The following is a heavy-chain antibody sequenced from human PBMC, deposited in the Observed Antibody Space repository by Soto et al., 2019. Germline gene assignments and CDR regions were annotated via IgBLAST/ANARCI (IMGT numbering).Heavy chain of an antibody. CDR1: GFTFSSYS. Sequence: GGSLRLSCAASGFTFSSYSMNWVRQAPGKGLEWVSSISSSSSYIYYADSVKGRFTISRDNAKNSLYLQMNSLRAEDTAVYYCARDRGYSSGCCWFDPWGQGTLVTVSS. D-gene: IGHD6-19*01. CDR3: ARDRGYSSGCCWFDP. V-gene: IGHV3-21*01. CDR2: ISSSSSYI. J-gene: IGHJ5*02.